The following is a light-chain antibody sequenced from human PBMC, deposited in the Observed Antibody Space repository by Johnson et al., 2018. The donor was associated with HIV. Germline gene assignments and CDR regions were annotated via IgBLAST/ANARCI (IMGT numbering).Light chain of an antibody. Sequence: QSVLTQPPSVSAAPGQKVTISCSGSSSNIGNNYVSWYQQLPGTAPKLLIYDNNKRPSRIPDRFSASKSGTSATLGIPGLQTGDEAHYYCGTWDSSLSANVFGTGTKVTVL. J-gene: IGLJ1*01. CDR2: DNN. CDR1: SSNIGNNY. V-gene: IGLV1-51*01. CDR3: GTWDSSLSANV.